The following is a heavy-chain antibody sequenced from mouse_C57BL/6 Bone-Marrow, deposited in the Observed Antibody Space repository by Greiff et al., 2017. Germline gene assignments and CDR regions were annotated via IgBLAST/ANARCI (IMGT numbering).Heavy chain of an antibody. CDR2: ISDGGSYT. V-gene: IGHV5-4*01. Sequence: VQLKESGGGLVKPGGSLKLSCAASGFTFSSYAMSWVRQTPEKRLEWVATISDGGSYTYYPDNVKGRFTIFRDNAKNNLYLQMSHLKSEDTAMYYCARDYSSSFDYWSQGTTLTVSS. D-gene: IGHD1-1*01. CDR1: GFTFSSYA. CDR3: ARDYSSSFDY. J-gene: IGHJ2*01.